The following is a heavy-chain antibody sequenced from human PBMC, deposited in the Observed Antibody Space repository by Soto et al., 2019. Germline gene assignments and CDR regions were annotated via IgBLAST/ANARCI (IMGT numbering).Heavy chain of an antibody. V-gene: IGHV2-70*01. CDR3: ARIGRVASYYYGMDV. CDR2: IDWDDDK. CDR1: GFSLITMLMG. J-gene: IGHJ6*02. Sequence: GRTLVNPTQTLTLTFTFSGFSLITMLMGVSWIRHPLGKALEWLALIDWDDDKYYSTSLKTRLTISKDTSKNQVVLTMTNMDPVDTATYYCARIGRVASYYYGMDVWGQGTTVTVSS.